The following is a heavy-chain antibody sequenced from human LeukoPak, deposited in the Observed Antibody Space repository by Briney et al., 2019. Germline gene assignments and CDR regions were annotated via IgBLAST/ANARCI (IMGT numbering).Heavy chain of an antibody. D-gene: IGHD5-12*01. CDR1: GGTFRSYT. J-gene: IGHJ4*02. V-gene: IGHV1-69*02. CDR2: ITPILGIA. CDR3: ARGSPPNIVATGFDY. Sequence: PVKVSCKASGGTFRSYTISWVRQAPGHGLEWMGRITPILGIAKSAQKFQGRVTITADKSTSTDYMELSSLRSEDTSVYYCARGSPPNIVATGFDYWGQGTLVTVSS.